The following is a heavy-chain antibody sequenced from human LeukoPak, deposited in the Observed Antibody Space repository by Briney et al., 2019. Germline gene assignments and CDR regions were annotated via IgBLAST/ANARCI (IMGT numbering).Heavy chain of an antibody. CDR1: GGSIGGYY. Sequence: SETLSLACTVSGGSIGGYYWSWIRQPPGKGLEWIGYIYYSGSTNYNPSLKSRVTMSVDTSKNQFSLRLSSVTAADTAVYYCAREGYTSGWYKTDYWGQGTLVTVSS. V-gene: IGHV4-59*01. J-gene: IGHJ4*02. CDR3: AREGYTSGWYKTDY. D-gene: IGHD6-19*01. CDR2: IYYSGST.